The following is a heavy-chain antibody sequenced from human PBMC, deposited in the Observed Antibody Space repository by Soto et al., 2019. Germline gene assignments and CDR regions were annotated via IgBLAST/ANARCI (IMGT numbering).Heavy chain of an antibody. CDR3: AREAGSSGGYYYYGMDV. J-gene: IGHJ6*02. V-gene: IGHV4-4*02. CDR2: IYHSGST. D-gene: IGHD6-19*01. CDR1: GGSISSSNW. Sequence: ETLSLTCAVSGGSISSSNWWSWVRQPPGKGLEWIGEIYHSGSTNYNPSLKSRVTISVDKSKNQFSLKLSSVTAADTAVYYCAREAGSSGGYYYYGMDVWGQGTTVTVSS.